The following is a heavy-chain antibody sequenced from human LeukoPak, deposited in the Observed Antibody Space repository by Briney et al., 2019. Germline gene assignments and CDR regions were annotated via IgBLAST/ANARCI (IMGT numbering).Heavy chain of an antibody. CDR2: ISGYTGKT. Sequence: ASVKVSCKASGYTFTNYGISWVRQAPGKGLERMGWISGYTGKTNYAQKIQGRVTLTTNTSTNTAYMELRSLRSDDTAMYYCARDQYYDFWSDYEGWFDPWGQGTLVTVSS. V-gene: IGHV1-18*01. D-gene: IGHD3-3*01. CDR3: ARDQYYDFWSDYEGWFDP. J-gene: IGHJ5*02. CDR1: GYTFTNYG.